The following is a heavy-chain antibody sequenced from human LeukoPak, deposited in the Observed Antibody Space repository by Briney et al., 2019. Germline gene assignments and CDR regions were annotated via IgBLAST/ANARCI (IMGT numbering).Heavy chain of an antibody. CDR1: GGSISSYY. V-gene: IGHV4-4*07. J-gene: IGHJ2*01. CDR2: IYTSGST. CDR3: ARGATVVTPAYFDL. D-gene: IGHD4-23*01. Sequence: SETLSLTCTVSGGSISSYYWSWIRQPAGKGLEWIGRIYTSGSTNYNPSLKSRVTISVDTSKNQFSLKLSSVTAADTAVYYCARGATVVTPAYFDLWGRGTLVTVSS.